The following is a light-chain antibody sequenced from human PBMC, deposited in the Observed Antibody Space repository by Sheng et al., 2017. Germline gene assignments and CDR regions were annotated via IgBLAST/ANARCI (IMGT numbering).Light chain of an antibody. V-gene: IGKV3D-7*01. J-gene: IGKJ4*01. CDR1: QSVSSSY. CDR3: QQYNEWPPLT. Sequence: PGERVTLSCRASQSVSSSYFTWSQQKPGQAPRLLIYDASNRATGIPARFSGSGSGTDFTLTISSLEPEDVAVYYCQQYNEWPPLTFGGGTKVEIK. CDR2: DAS.